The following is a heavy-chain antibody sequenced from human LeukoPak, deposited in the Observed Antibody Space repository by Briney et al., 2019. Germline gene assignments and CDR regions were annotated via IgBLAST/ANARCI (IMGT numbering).Heavy chain of an antibody. J-gene: IGHJ3*01. V-gene: IGHV1-2*06. CDR2: INPNTGGA. CDR1: GYTFTNYY. CDR3: AITYSNNAFDV. D-gene: IGHD2-15*01. Sequence: ASVKVSCKTSGYTFTNYYIHWLRQAPGQGLEWMGRINPNTGGANYAQNFQGRVTMTRDTSTSTAYMDLRRLTSDDTAIYYCAITYSNNAFDVWGQGTEVTVSS.